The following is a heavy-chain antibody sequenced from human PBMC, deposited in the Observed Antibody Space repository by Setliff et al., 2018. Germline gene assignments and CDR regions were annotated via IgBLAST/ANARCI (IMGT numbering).Heavy chain of an antibody. V-gene: IGHV1-69*13. CDR1: GGTFSSYV. Sequence: SVKVSCKASGGTFSSYVISWVREAPGQGLEWMGGIIPMFGTNYAQKSQGRVTITADESTSTAYMELSSLGSEDTAVYYCAGGQPLVRKYYYYMDVWGKGTTVTSP. CDR2: IIPMFGT. CDR3: AGGQPLVRKYYYYMDV. D-gene: IGHD3-10*01. J-gene: IGHJ6*03.